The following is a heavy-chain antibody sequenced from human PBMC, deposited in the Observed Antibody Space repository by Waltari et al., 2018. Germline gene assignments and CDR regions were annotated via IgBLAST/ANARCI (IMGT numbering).Heavy chain of an antibody. CDR2: ISWNSGSI. CDR1: GFTFDDYA. V-gene: IGHV3-9*03. D-gene: IGHD6-13*01. J-gene: IGHJ3*02. Sequence: EVQLVESGGGLVQPGRSLRLSCAASGFTFDDYAMHWVRQAPGKGLEWVSGISWNSGSIGYADSVKGRFTISRDNAKNSLYLQMNSLRAEDMALYYCAKGGRQLAPLDAFDIWGQGTMVTVSS. CDR3: AKGGRQLAPLDAFDI.